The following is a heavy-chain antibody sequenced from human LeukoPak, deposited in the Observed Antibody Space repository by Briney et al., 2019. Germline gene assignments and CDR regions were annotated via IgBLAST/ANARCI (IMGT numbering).Heavy chain of an antibody. Sequence: ASVKVSCKASGYTFTGYYMHWVRQAPGQGLEWMGWINPNSGGTNYAQKFQGRVTMTRDTSTSTAYMELSSLRSEDTAVYYCARRTVTSNDYWGQGTLVTVSS. CDR1: GYTFTGYY. D-gene: IGHD4-17*01. CDR2: INPNSGGT. CDR3: ARRTVTSNDY. J-gene: IGHJ4*02. V-gene: IGHV1-2*02.